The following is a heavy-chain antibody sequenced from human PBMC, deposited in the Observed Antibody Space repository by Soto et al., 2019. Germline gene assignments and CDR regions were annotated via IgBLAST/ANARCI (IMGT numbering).Heavy chain of an antibody. D-gene: IGHD3-16*01. Sequence: SVKVSFKASGSTLSCFYIGWVRQAPGQGLEWVGRLSPSAGGTKYAQNFQGRVTVTWDMSTLTAYVELSSLIYEDTAVYYCARLTGYATEWYYFDTWGQGTQVTVYS. CDR2: LSPSAGGT. J-gene: IGHJ4*02. V-gene: IGHV1-2*02. CDR1: GSTLSCFY. CDR3: ARLTGYATEWYYFDT.